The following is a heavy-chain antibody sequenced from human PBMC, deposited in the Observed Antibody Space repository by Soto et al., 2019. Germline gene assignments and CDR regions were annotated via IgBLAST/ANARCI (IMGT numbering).Heavy chain of an antibody. CDR1: GLSFSGYY. D-gene: IGHD2-15*01. J-gene: IGHJ5*02. CDR3: ARRYSSDAGGWFDP. V-gene: IGHV4-34*01. Sequence: PXETLPLTCSVYGLSFSGYYWSWIRQPPVKGLEWIGEINHSGSTNYNPSRKSRVTISVDTSKNQFSLKLSSVTAADTAVYYCARRYSSDAGGWFDPWGQGTLVPVSS. CDR2: INHSGST.